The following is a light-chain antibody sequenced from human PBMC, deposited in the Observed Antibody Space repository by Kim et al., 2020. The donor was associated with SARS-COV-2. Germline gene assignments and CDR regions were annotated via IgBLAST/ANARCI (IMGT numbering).Light chain of an antibody. J-gene: IGKJ1*01. CDR2: AVS. Sequence: DIQMTQSPFSLSASVGDRVTMTCRASQTISKYLSWYQQKPGKAPKLLIDAVSGLQSGVPSKFNGSGSGTDFTLTINSLQPEDFGTYYCQQSYSTPRTFGQGTKVDIK. V-gene: IGKV1-39*01. CDR1: QTISKY. CDR3: QQSYSTPRT.